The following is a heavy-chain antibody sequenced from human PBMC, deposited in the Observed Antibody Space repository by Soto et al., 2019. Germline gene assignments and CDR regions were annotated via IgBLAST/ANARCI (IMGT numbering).Heavy chain of an antibody. CDR2: ISGSGGST. J-gene: IGHJ4*02. Sequence: GSLRLSCAASGFTFSSYAMSWVRQAPGKGLEWVSAISGSGGSTYYADSVKGRFTISRDNSKNTLYLQMNSLRAEDTAVYYCAKRVAPLDIVGATTGRVLDYWGQGTLVTVSS. V-gene: IGHV3-23*01. CDR1: GFTFSSYA. D-gene: IGHD1-26*01. CDR3: AKRVAPLDIVGATTGRVLDY.